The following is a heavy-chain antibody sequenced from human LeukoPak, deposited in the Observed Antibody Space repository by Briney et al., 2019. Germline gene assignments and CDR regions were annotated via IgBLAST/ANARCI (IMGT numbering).Heavy chain of an antibody. CDR1: GYTFTDYY. V-gene: IGHV1-69-2*01. D-gene: IGHD2-8*01. Sequence: GASVKVSCKVSGYTFTDYYMHWVQQAPGKGLEWMGLVDPEDGETIYAEKFQGRVTITADTSTDTAYMELSSLRSEDTAVYYCATLQGYCTNGVCFQREFDCWGQGTLVTVSS. CDR2: VDPEDGET. J-gene: IGHJ4*02. CDR3: ATLQGYCTNGVCFQREFDC.